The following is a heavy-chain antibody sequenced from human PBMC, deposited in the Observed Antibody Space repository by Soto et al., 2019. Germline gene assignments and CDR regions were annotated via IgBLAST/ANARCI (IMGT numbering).Heavy chain of an antibody. CDR3: ERAVFNYGPYHLDY. Sequence: SETLSRTCTLAGGSITSSGYYWGWIRQPPGKGLERTGNIHYTEITYYTPSLKSRVRICVNTSRNQFSLRMSSVPAAETAVYYCERAVFNYGPYHLDYWGQGTLVTVSS. D-gene: IGHD3-10*01. J-gene: IGHJ4*02. CDR1: GGSITSSGYY. V-gene: IGHV4-39*01. CDR2: IHYTEIT.